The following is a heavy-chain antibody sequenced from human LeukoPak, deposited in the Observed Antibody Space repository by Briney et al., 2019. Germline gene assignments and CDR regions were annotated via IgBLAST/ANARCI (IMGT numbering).Heavy chain of an antibody. D-gene: IGHD1-26*01. J-gene: IGHJ4*02. CDR3: ARGWRKTIVGATVNFDY. CDR2: IWYDGSNK. Sequence: GGSLRLSCAASGFSFSSYGMHWVRQAPGKGLEWVAVIWYDGSNKYYADSVKGRFTISRDNSKNTLYLQMNSLRAEDTAVYYCARGWRKTIVGATVNFDYWGQGTLVTVSS. CDR1: GFSFSSYG. V-gene: IGHV3-33*01.